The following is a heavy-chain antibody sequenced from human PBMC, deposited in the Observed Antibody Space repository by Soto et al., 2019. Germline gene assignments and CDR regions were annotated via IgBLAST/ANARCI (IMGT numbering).Heavy chain of an antibody. D-gene: IGHD3-10*01. J-gene: IGHJ4*02. CDR1: GFTFSSYA. V-gene: IGHV3-23*01. Sequence: GGSLRLSCAVSGFTFSSYAMSWVRQAPGKGLEWVSGISGSGYTTYYADSVKGRFTISRDNPKNTLYLQMNSLRAEDTAVYYCAKDLQGRGYDLGRNFDFWGQGTLVTVSS. CDR3: AKDLQGRGYDLGRNFDF. CDR2: ISGSGYTT.